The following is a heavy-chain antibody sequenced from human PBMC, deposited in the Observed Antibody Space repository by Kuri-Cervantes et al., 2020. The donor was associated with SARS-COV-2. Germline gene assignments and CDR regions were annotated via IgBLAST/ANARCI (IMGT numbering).Heavy chain of an antibody. V-gene: IGHV4-59*12. J-gene: IGHJ3*02. CDR1: GGSISSYY. Sequence: SETLSLTCTVAGGSISSYYWSWSRQPPGKGLEWIGYIYYSGSTNYNPSLKSRVTISVDTSKNQFSLKLSSVTAADTAVYYCARDYKVGYTIFGVVISGGAFDIWGQGTMVTVSS. D-gene: IGHD3-3*01. CDR3: ARDYKVGYTIFGVVISGGAFDI. CDR2: IYYSGST.